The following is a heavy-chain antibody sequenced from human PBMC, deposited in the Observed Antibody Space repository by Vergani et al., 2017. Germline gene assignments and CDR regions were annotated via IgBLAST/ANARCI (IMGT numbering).Heavy chain of an antibody. J-gene: IGHJ5*02. Sequence: QVQLQQWGAGLLKPSETLSLTCAVYGGSFSGYYWSWIRQPPGKGLEWIGEINHSGSTNYNPSLKSRVTISVDTSKNQFSLKLSSVTAADTAVYYCARALSIYSSGWDLVGAGFDPWGQGTLVTVSS. V-gene: IGHV4-34*01. CDR3: ARALSIYSSGWDLVGAGFDP. D-gene: IGHD6-19*01. CDR1: GGSFSGYY. CDR2: INHSGST.